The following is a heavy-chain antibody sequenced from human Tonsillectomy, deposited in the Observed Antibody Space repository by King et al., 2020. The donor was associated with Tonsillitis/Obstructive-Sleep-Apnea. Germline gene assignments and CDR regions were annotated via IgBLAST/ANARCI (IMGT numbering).Heavy chain of an antibody. CDR3: ARELPYCTNGVCSGHNWLDP. V-gene: IGHV4-31*03. J-gene: IGHJ5*02. D-gene: IGHD2-8*01. CDR1: GGSISSGGYY. Sequence: VQLQASGPGLVKPSQTLSLTCTVSGGSISSGGYYWSWIRQHPGKGLEWIGYIYYSGSTYYNPSLESRLTISLDTSKNQFSLKLSSVTAADTAVYYCARELPYCTNGVCSGHNWLDPWGQGTLVTVSS. CDR2: IYYSGST.